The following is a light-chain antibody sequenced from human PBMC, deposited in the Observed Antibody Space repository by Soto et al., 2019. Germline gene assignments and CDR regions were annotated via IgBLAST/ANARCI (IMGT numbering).Light chain of an antibody. V-gene: IGLV2-18*02. CDR2: DVN. CDR1: SSDVGSYNR. Sequence: QSALTQPPSVSGSPGQLVTISCTGTSSDVGSYNRVSWYQQSPGTAPKLIIYDVNDRPSGVPDRFSGSKSGNTASLTISGLQVEDEADYYCSSYRSTNTFVVFGGGTKLTVL. J-gene: IGLJ2*01. CDR3: SSYRSTNTFVV.